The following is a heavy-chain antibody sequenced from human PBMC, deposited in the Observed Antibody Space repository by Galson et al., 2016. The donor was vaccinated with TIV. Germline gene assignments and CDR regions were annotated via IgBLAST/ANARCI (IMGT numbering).Heavy chain of an antibody. CDR3: ARQEQEMEAPLWD. CDR1: GDSISSSRHF. J-gene: IGHJ4*02. Sequence: ETLSLTCTVSGDSISSSRHFWGWIRQPPGKGLEWIGTIYYGRHTYYTSSLKSRVTVSVDASRNQFSLKLTSVTASDTAIYYCARQEQEMEAPLWDWGQGTLVTVSS. CDR2: IYYGRHT. D-gene: IGHD3-16*01. V-gene: IGHV4-39*01.